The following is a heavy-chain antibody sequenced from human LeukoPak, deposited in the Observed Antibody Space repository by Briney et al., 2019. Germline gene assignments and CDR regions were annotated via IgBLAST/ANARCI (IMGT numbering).Heavy chain of an antibody. V-gene: IGHV3-23*01. CDR3: ASRGIAAAGSGAFDI. J-gene: IGHJ3*02. CDR1: GFTFSSYA. Sequence: GGSLRLSCAASGFTFSSYAMSWVRQAPGKGLEWVSGISGSGGSTYYADPVKGRFTISRDNAKNSLYLQMNSLRAEDTAVYYCASRGIAAAGSGAFDIWGQGTMVTVSS. D-gene: IGHD6-13*01. CDR2: ISGSGGST.